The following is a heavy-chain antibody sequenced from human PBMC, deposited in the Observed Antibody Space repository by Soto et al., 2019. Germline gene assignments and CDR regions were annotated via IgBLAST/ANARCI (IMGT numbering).Heavy chain of an antibody. J-gene: IGHJ4*02. Sequence: SVKVSCKASGGTLSTFINYPINWVRQAPGQGLEWMGGIVPNIGTVNYAQKFQGRVTITADKSTGTAYMELSNLRSEDSALYYCARRDTSGFLRYFDNWGQGTLVTVSS. CDR2: IVPNIGTV. CDR1: GGTLSTFINYP. CDR3: ARRDTSGFLRYFDN. D-gene: IGHD3-3*01. V-gene: IGHV1-69*06.